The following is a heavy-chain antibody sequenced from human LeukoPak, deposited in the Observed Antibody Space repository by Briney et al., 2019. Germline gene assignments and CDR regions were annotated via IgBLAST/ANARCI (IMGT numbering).Heavy chain of an antibody. V-gene: IGHV4-4*02. CDR1: GGSISSSNW. D-gene: IGHD3-3*01. J-gene: IGHJ5*02. CDR3: ARAPEGFWSARSRFDP. Sequence: PSETLSLTCAVSGGSISSSNWWSWVRQPPGKGLEWIGEIYHSGSTNYNPSLKSRVTISVDKSKNQFSLKLSSVTAADTAVYYCARAPEGFWSARSRFDPWGQGTLVTVSS. CDR2: IYHSGST.